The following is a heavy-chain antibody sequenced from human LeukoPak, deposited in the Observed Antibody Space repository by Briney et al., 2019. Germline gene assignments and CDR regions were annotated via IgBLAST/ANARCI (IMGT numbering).Heavy chain of an antibody. CDR3: SRLTRSYYSDTSGYYPYYYMDV. CDR1: AGSISSSDYY. Sequence: SETLSLTCTVSAGSISSSDYYWGWIRQSPGKGLEWIGRISYSGNTYYNPSLKSRVTISVDTSKNHFSLRLSSVTAADTAVYYCSRLTRSYYSDTSGYYPYYYMDVWGEGTTVAVSS. J-gene: IGHJ6*03. CDR2: ISYSGNT. D-gene: IGHD3-22*01. V-gene: IGHV4-39*02.